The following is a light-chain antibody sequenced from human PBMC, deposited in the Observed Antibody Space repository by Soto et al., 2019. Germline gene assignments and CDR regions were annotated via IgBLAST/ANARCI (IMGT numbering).Light chain of an antibody. CDR1: QSVSSSY. CDR2: GAS. V-gene: IGKV3-20*01. Sequence: EIVWTQSPGTLSLSPGERATLSCRASQSVSSSYLVWYQQKPGQAPRLLIYGASSRATGIPDRFSGSGSGTDFTLTISRLEPEDFAVYYCQQYGSSATFGQGTKLEIK. CDR3: QQYGSSAT. J-gene: IGKJ2*01.